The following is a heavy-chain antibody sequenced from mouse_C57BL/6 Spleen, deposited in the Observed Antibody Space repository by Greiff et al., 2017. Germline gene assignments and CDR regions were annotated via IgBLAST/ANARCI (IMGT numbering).Heavy chain of an antibody. V-gene: IGHV1-15*01. CDR3: TRKGGYYSNFAY. CDR2: IDPETGGT. CDR1: GYTFTDYE. J-gene: IGHJ3*01. Sequence: QVQLKESGAELVRPGASVTLSCKASGYTFTDYEMHWVKQTPVHGLEWIGAIDPETGGTAYNQKFKGKAILTADKSSSTAYMELRSLTSEDSAVYYCTRKGGYYSNFAYWGQGTLVTVSA. D-gene: IGHD2-5*01.